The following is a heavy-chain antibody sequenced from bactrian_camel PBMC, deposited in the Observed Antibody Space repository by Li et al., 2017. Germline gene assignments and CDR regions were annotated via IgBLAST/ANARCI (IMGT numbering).Heavy chain of an antibody. D-gene: IGHD4*01. J-gene: IGHJ4*01. CDR1: MYTLRRYC. V-gene: IGHV3S6*01. Sequence: VQLVESGGGLVQPGGSLRLSCAPASMYTLRRYCMGWFRQTPGKDREDVASIDTDDHTTYADSVKGRFTISKDTAKNTLSLQMNDLKPEDTAMYYCAAAPWWYATRCVRGPAVLRNWGQGTQVTVS. CDR3: AAAPWWYATRCVRGPAVLRN. CDR2: IDTDDHT.